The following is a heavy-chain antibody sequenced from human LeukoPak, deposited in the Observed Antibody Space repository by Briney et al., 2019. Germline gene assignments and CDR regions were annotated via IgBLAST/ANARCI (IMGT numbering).Heavy chain of an antibody. Sequence: ASVKVSCKVSGYTLTELSMHWVRQAPGKGLEWMGGFDPEDGETIYARKFQGRVTMTEDTSTDTAYMELSSLRSEDTAVYYCATDGYNLDGFDYWGQGTLVTVSS. J-gene: IGHJ4*02. V-gene: IGHV1-24*01. D-gene: IGHD5-24*01. CDR3: ATDGYNLDGFDY. CDR2: FDPEDGET. CDR1: GYTLTELS.